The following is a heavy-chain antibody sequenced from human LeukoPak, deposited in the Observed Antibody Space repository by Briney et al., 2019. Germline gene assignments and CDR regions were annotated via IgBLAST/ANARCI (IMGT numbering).Heavy chain of an antibody. D-gene: IGHD4-17*01. J-gene: IGHJ4*02. CDR3: ARAEGGYGDYGTLGY. V-gene: IGHV4-59*01. Sequence: PSETLSLTCTVSGGSISSYYWSWIRQPPGKGLEWIGYIYYSGSTNYNPSLKSRVTISVDTSKNPFSLKMSSVTAADTAVYYCARAEGGYGDYGTLGYWGQGTLVTVSS. CDR1: GGSISSYY. CDR2: IYYSGST.